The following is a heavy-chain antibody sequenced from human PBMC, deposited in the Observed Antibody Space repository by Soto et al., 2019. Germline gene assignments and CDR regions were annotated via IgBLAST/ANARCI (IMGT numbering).Heavy chain of an antibody. CDR2: INPIFGTP. CDR1: GGTFRSYA. Sequence: SVKVSCKASGGTFRSYAISWVRQAPGQGLEWMGGINPIFGTPHYAQKYQGRVTITADTFTNTAYMELTRLTSDDTAVYFCAREGRHFDYWGQGSLVTVS. CDR3: AREGRHFDY. V-gene: IGHV1-69*06. J-gene: IGHJ4*02.